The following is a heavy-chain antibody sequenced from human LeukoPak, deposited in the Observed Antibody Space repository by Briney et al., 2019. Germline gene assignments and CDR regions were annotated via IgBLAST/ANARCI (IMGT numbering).Heavy chain of an antibody. CDR3: VKDYRVGSSPAFGDF. J-gene: IGHJ4*02. CDR1: GFTFRSHA. Sequence: GGSLRLSCAASGFTFRSHAMSWVRQAPGKGLEWVSGLIENGAATYYADSVKGRFSISRDNSMNTVYLQMNNLRAEDTAVYYCVKDYRVGSSPAFGDFWGQGTLVTVSS. D-gene: IGHD1-26*01. V-gene: IGHV3-23*01. CDR2: LIENGAAT.